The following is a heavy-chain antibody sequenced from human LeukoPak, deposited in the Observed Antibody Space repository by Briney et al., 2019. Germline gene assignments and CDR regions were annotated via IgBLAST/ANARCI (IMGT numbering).Heavy chain of an antibody. CDR2: IFYTGST. V-gene: IGHV4-30-4*01. D-gene: IGHD1-26*01. Sequence: ASEALSLTCTVSGSSTRSADHYRSSVRQTPGNGLEWRGFIFYTGSTYYNPSLKSRVTISIDTSKNQFSLRLTSATAADTAIYYCARDDSLGGTYYWGPGTPVTVSS. J-gene: IGHJ4*02. CDR3: ARDDSLGGTYY. CDR1: GSSTRSADHY.